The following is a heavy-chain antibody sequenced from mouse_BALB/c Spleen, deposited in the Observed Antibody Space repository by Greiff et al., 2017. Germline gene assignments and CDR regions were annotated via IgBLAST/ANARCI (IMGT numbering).Heavy chain of an antibody. V-gene: IGHV3-2*02. Sequence: VQLKESGPGLVKPSQSLSLTCTVTGYSITSDYAWNWIRQFPGNKLEWMGYISYSGSTSYNPSLKSRISITRDTSKNQFFLQLNSVTTEDTATYYCARPTMITTGGNYYAMDYWGQGTSVTVSS. CDR1: GYSITSDYA. D-gene: IGHD2-4*01. CDR3: ARPTMITTGGNYYAMDY. J-gene: IGHJ4*01. CDR2: ISYSGST.